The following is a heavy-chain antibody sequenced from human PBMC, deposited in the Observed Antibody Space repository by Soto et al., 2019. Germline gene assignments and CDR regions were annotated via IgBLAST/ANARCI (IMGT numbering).Heavy chain of an antibody. Sequence: PGGSLRLSCAASGFTFSSYGMHWVRQAPGKGLEWVAVISYDGSNKYYADSVKGRFTISRDNSKNTLYLQMNSLRAEDTAVYYCARDPLIGDTDYGLDVWGQGTTVTVSS. CDR1: GFTFSSYG. V-gene: IGHV3-30*03. J-gene: IGHJ6*02. CDR3: ARDPLIGDTDYGLDV. CDR2: ISYDGSNK. D-gene: IGHD2-21*01.